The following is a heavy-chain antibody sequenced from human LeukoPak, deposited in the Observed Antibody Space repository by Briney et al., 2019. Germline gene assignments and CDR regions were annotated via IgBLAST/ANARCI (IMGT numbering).Heavy chain of an antibody. J-gene: IGHJ4*02. CDR1: GYTFTSYY. CDR2: INPSGGST. Sequence: ASVKVSCKASGYTFTSYYMHWVRQAPGQGLEWMGIINPSGGSTSCAQKFQGRVTMTRDMSTSTVYMELSSLRSEDTAVYYCARDTLRTGTTRGLFDYWGQGTLVTVSS. D-gene: IGHD1-7*01. CDR3: ARDTLRTGTTRGLFDY. V-gene: IGHV1-46*01.